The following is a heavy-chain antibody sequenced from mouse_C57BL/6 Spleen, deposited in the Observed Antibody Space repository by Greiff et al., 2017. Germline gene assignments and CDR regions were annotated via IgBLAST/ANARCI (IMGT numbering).Heavy chain of an antibody. J-gene: IGHJ2*01. CDR3: ARQGELGRGYFEY. V-gene: IGHV5-6*01. Sequence: EVQLVESGGDLVKPGGSLKLSCAASGFTFSSYGMSWVRQTPDKRLGWVATISSGGSYTYYTDSVKGRFTISRDNAKNTLYLQMSSLKSEDTAMYYCARQGELGRGYFEYGGEGTTLTVSS. D-gene: IGHD4-1*01. CDR2: ISSGGSYT. CDR1: GFTFSSYG.